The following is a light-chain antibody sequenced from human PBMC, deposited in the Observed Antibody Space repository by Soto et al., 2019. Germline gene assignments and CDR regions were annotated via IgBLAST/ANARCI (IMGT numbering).Light chain of an antibody. Sequence: EIVMPQSPATLSVSPGERATLSCRASQSISNHLAWYQQKPGQAPRLLIYSASTRATGIPARFSGSGSGTEFTLTISSLQSEDFAVYYCQQFNNWLWTFGQGTKVEIK. CDR1: QSISNH. CDR3: QQFNNWLWT. V-gene: IGKV3-15*01. J-gene: IGKJ1*01. CDR2: SAS.